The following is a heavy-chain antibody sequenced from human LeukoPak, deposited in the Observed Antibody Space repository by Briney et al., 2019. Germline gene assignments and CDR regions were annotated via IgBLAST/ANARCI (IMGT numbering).Heavy chain of an antibody. CDR1: GFTFSSFA. D-gene: IGHD4-17*01. V-gene: IGHV3-23*01. J-gene: IGHJ4*02. Sequence: GGSQRLSCAASGFTFSSFAMSWVRQAPGKGLEWVSTISGSGGSTNYADSVKGRFTFSRDNSKNTLYLQMNSLRAEDTAVYYCAKDLPDYGDYIEGYWGQGTLVTVSS. CDR3: AKDLPDYGDYIEGY. CDR2: ISGSGGST.